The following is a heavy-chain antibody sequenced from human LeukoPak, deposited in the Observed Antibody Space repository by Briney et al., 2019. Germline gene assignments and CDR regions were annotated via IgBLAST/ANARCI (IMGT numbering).Heavy chain of an antibody. D-gene: IGHD3-16*02. Sequence: GGSLRLSCAASGFTFSNAWMSWVRQAPGKGLEWVGRIKSKTDGGTTDYAAPVKGRFTISRDDSKNTLYLQMNSLKTEDTAVYYCTTAPIMITFGGVIVYFDYRGQGTLVTVSS. CDR2: IKSKTDGGTT. V-gene: IGHV3-15*01. CDR3: TTAPIMITFGGVIVYFDY. J-gene: IGHJ4*02. CDR1: GFTFSNAW.